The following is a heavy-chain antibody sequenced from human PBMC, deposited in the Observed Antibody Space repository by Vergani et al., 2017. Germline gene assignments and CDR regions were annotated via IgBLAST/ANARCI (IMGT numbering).Heavy chain of an antibody. CDR3: AKGGWNYWFDS. J-gene: IGHJ5*01. D-gene: IGHD1-1*01. V-gene: IGHV3-23*01. Sequence: EVQLLQSEGAAVQPGGSLRLSCVASGFTFSSHAMSWVRQAPGKGLEWVSTINTNGDYTRYGDSVKGRFTISRDNSKSTLYLQMNSLRAEDTAIYYCAKGGWNYWFDSWGQGTLVIVS. CDR2: INTNGDYT. CDR1: GFTFSSHA.